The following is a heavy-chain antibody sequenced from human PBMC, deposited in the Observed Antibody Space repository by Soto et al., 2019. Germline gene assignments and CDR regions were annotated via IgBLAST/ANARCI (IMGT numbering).Heavy chain of an antibody. Sequence: QVQLVQSGAEVKKPGASVKVSCKASGYTFTSYGISWVRQAPGQGLEWMGWISAYNGNTNYAQKLQGRVTMTTDTTTSAAYMELRRLSSDETAVYSCAGSGRYSSSAYGMDVWGQGTTVTVSS. CDR2: ISAYNGNT. CDR3: AGSGRYSSSAYGMDV. V-gene: IGHV1-18*04. D-gene: IGHD6-13*01. CDR1: GYTFTSYG. J-gene: IGHJ6*02.